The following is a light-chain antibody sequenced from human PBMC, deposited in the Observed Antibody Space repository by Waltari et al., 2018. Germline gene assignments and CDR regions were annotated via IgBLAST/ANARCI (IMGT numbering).Light chain of an antibody. CDR2: GAS. V-gene: IGKV3-20*01. J-gene: IGKJ2*01. CDR3: QQYGSSPRYT. CDR1: QSVSSSY. Sequence: EIVLTQSPGTLSLSPGERATLSCRASQSVSSSYLAWYQQKPGQAPMLLIYGASSRAPGIPDRFSGSGSGTDFTLTISRLEPEDFAVYYCQQYGSSPRYTFGQGTKLEIK.